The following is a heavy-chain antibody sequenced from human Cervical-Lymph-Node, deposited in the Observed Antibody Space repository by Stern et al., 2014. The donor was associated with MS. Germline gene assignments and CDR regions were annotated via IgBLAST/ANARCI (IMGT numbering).Heavy chain of an antibody. Sequence: MQLVESGGGVVQPGRSLRLSCAASGFAFSTYAMHWVRQAPGKGLEWVAVISYDESSKYYADSVKGRFTISRDNSKNTLYLQMNSLRAEDTAVYYCARSGIVVVGWFDPWGQGTLVTVSS. V-gene: IGHV3-30*04. J-gene: IGHJ5*02. CDR1: GFAFSTYA. CDR3: ARSGIVVVGWFDP. CDR2: ISYDESSK. D-gene: IGHD2-2*01.